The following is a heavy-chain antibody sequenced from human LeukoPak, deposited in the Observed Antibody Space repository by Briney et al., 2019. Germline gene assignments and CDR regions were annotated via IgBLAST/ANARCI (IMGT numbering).Heavy chain of an antibody. Sequence: SETLSLTCTVSGGSISSYYWSWIRQPPGKGLEWIGYIYYSGSTNYNPSLKSRVTISVDTSKNQFSLKLSSVTAADTAVYYCARAYIAVGPHSEGLIDYWGQGTLVTVSS. CDR2: IYYSGST. V-gene: IGHV4-59*01. CDR3: ARAYIAVGPHSEGLIDY. J-gene: IGHJ4*02. CDR1: GGSISSYY. D-gene: IGHD6-19*01.